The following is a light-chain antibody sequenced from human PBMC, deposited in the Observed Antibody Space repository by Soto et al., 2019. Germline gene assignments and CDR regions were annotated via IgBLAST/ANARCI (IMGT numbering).Light chain of an antibody. CDR1: QGISSY. Sequence: AIRMTQSPSSFSASTGDRVTITCRASQGISSYLAWYQQKPGKAPKLLNYAASTLQSGVPSRFSGSGSGTDFTLTISCLQSEDVATYYCQQYYSYPPTFGQGTKVEIK. V-gene: IGKV1-8*01. J-gene: IGKJ1*01. CDR3: QQYYSYPPT. CDR2: AAS.